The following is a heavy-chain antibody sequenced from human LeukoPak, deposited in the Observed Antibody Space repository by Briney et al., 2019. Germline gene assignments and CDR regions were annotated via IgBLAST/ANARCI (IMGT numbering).Heavy chain of an antibody. J-gene: IGHJ6*03. Sequence: SVKVSCKTSRYTFTGYYMHWVRQAPGQGLEWMGGIIPIFGTANYAQKFQGRVTITADESTSTAYMELSSLRSEDTAVYYCARGTTTYYYYMDVWGKGTTVTVSS. CDR3: ARGTTTYYYYMDV. D-gene: IGHD5-12*01. V-gene: IGHV1-69*13. CDR1: RYTFTGYY. CDR2: IIPIFGTA.